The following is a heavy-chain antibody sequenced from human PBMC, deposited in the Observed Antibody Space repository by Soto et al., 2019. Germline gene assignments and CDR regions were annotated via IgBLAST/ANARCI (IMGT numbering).Heavy chain of an antibody. CDR3: ARSPRSSPYFDY. V-gene: IGHV5-51*01. J-gene: IGHJ4*02. Sequence: GESLKISCQSSGYTFSNFWIGWVRQLPGKGLEWMGIIYPGDHETRYSPSFHGKVTISADRSINTAYLQWNSLEASDTAFYFCARSPRSSPYFDYWGQGVLVTVSS. CDR2: IYPGDHET. CDR1: GYTFSNFW. D-gene: IGHD6-13*01.